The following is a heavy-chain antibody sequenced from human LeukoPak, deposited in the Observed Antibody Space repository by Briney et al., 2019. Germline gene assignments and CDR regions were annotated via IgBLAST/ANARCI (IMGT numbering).Heavy chain of an antibody. CDR3: AKGAAYHDSSGYSVFDY. Sequence: PGGSLRLSCAAPGFTFSGYDMHWVRQAPGKGLEWVAFIRYDGSKKYYADSVEGRFTFSRDNSKNTLYLQLNSLRAEDTAVYYCAKGAAYHDSSGYSVFDYWGQGTLVTVSS. J-gene: IGHJ4*02. CDR1: GFTFSGYD. V-gene: IGHV3-30*02. D-gene: IGHD3-22*01. CDR2: IRYDGSKK.